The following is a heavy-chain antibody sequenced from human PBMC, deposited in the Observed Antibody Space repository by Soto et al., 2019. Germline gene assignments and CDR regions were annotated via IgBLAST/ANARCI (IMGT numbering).Heavy chain of an antibody. CDR1: GYSFTSYW. J-gene: IGHJ3*02. Sequence: PGEALNIYCEGSGYSFTSYWIGWVRQMPGNGLELMVVIYPGDSDTRYSPSFQGQVTISADKSISTAYLQWSSLKASDTAMYYCARHKLRAVAGTDIDAFYXWGQGTMVPAS. V-gene: IGHV5-51*01. CDR3: ARHKLRAVAGTDIDAFYX. D-gene: IGHD6-19*01. CDR2: IYPGDSDT.